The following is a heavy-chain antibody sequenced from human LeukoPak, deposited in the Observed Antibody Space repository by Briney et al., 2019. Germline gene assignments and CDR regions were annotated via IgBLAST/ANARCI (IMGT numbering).Heavy chain of an antibody. CDR1: GFTFSSYA. J-gene: IGHJ4*02. V-gene: IGHV3-23*01. D-gene: IGHD5-18*01. CDR3: ATYRGYSYGYDY. Sequence: PGGSLRLSCAASGFTFSSYAMSWVRQAPGKGLEWVSAISGSGGSTYYADSVKGRFTISRDTSKNTLYLQMNSLRAEDTAVYYCATYRGYSYGYDYWGQGTLVTVSS. CDR2: ISGSGGST.